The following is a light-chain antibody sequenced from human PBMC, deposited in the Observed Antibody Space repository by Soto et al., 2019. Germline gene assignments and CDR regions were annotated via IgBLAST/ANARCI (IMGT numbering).Light chain of an antibody. Sequence: DIQMTQAPSTLSASIGDRVIITCWASQSISHWLAWYQQKPGKAPKLLISDASILESGVPSRFGGSTSGTEFTLTISSLQPDDFATYYCQQYHTYRTFGQGTKVDIK. J-gene: IGKJ1*01. V-gene: IGKV1-5*01. CDR2: DAS. CDR1: QSISHW. CDR3: QQYHTYRT.